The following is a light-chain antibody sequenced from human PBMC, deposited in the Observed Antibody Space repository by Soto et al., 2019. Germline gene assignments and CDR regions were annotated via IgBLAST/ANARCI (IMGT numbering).Light chain of an antibody. CDR3: SSYTTSSTVV. CDR2: EVI. CDR1: GGDIGAYNY. V-gene: IGLV2-14*01. Sequence: QSALTQPASVSGSPGQSITIYCAGTGGDIGAYNYVSWYQQHPGKAHKLMIYEVIRRPSGISNRFSGSKSGNTASLTISTLQAEDEADYYCSSYTTSSTVVFGGGTKLTVL. J-gene: IGLJ3*02.